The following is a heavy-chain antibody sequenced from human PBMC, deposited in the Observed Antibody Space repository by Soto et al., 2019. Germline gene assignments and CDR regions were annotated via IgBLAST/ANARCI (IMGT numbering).Heavy chain of an antibody. D-gene: IGHD2-15*01. J-gene: IGHJ4*02. V-gene: IGHV4-59*08. Sequence: SETLSLTCTVSGGSISSYYWSWIRQPPGKGLEWIGYIYYSGSTNYNPSIKSRVTISVDTSKNQFSLKLSSVTAADTAVYYCARHSPGYCSGGSCYPANYFDYWGQGTLVTVSS. CDR3: ARHSPGYCSGGSCYPANYFDY. CDR2: IYYSGST. CDR1: GGSISSYY.